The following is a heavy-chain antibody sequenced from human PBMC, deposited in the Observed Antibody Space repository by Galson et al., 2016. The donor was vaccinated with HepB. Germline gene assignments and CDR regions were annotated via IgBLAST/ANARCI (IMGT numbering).Heavy chain of an antibody. CDR1: GFTFSSYA. Sequence: SLRLSCAASGFTFSSYAMSWVRQAPGKGLEWVSGISGSGGSTDYADSVKGRFTISRDNSKNTLYLQMNSLRAEDTAVYYCAKDGRATLTGDHFDHWGQGTLVTVSS. CDR2: ISGSGGST. V-gene: IGHV3-23*01. D-gene: IGHD7-27*01. J-gene: IGHJ4*02. CDR3: AKDGRATLTGDHFDH.